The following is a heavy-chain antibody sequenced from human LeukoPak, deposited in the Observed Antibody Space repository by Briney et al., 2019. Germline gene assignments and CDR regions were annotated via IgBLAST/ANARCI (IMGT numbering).Heavy chain of an antibody. J-gene: IGHJ4*02. CDR2: ISDIGSI. Sequence: SETLSLTCSVSGGAISSHYWSWIRQPPGKGLEWIAYISDIGSINYNPSLKSRVTISLDTSKNQFSLKLSSVTAADTAVYYCAGHHPRNTVDFWGQGTLVTVSS. CDR3: AGHHPRNTVDF. CDR1: GGAISSHY. V-gene: IGHV4-59*08. D-gene: IGHD2/OR15-2a*01.